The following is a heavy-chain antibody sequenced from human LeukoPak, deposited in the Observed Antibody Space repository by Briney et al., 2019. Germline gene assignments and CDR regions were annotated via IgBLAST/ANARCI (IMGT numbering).Heavy chain of an antibody. J-gene: IGHJ4*02. CDR1: GFTFSSYS. CDR3: AKPYSGYDYPFDY. V-gene: IGHV3-48*01. CDR2: ISSSSSTI. Sequence: GGSLRLSCAASGFTFSSYSMNWVRQAPGKGLEWVSYISSSSSTIYYANSVKGRFTISRDNSKNTLYLQMSSLRAEDTAIYYCAKPYSGYDYPFDYWGQGTLVTVSS. D-gene: IGHD5-12*01.